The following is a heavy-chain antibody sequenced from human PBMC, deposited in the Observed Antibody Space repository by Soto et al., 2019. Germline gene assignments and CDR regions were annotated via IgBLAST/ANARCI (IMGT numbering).Heavy chain of an antibody. CDR2: ISASNGDT. J-gene: IGHJ1*01. CDR3: AMSGVANDYF. Sequence: QVHLVQSGGELKKPGASVKVSCRASGNSFSSYVISWVRQAPGQGLEWMGWISASNGDTNYAQKFQGRVIMTTDASTNRAYVEVRGLSSEGTAEYYAAMSGVANDYF. D-gene: IGHD6-25*01. CDR1: GNSFSSYV. V-gene: IGHV1-18*01.